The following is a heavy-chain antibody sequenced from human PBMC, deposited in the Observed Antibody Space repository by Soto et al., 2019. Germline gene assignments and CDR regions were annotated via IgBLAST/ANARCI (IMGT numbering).Heavy chain of an antibody. V-gene: IGHV4-31*03. CDR3: SREADTAMGLCDY. CDR2: IYYSGST. D-gene: IGHD5-18*01. CDR1: VGSISSGGYY. Sequence: QVQLQASGPGLMQQSQTLSLTCTVSVGSISSGGYYWSWIRQHPGKVLEWIGYIYYSGSTYYNPSLESRVTISEDTSKNQVSLKLSSVTAADTAVYCCSREADTAMGLCDYWGQGTLVTVSS. J-gene: IGHJ4*02.